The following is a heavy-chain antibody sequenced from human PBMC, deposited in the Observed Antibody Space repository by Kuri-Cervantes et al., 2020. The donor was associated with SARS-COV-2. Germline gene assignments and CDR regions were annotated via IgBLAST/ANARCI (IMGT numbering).Heavy chain of an antibody. Sequence: ASVKVSCKASGYTFTSYGISWVRQAPGQGLEWMGWISAYNGNTNYAQKLQGRVTMTTDTSTSTAYMELRSLRSDDTAVYYCARAVPAAPNDAFDIWGQGTMVTVSS. D-gene: IGHD2-2*01. CDR1: GYTFTSYG. V-gene: IGHV1-18*01. J-gene: IGHJ3*02. CDR3: ARAVPAAPNDAFDI. CDR2: ISAYNGNT.